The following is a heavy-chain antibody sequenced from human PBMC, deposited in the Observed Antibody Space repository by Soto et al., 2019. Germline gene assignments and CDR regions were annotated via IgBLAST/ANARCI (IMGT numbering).Heavy chain of an antibody. J-gene: IGHJ4*02. Sequence: GGSIKLARAASGFTLSIYGMTWVRQAPGKGLEWVSYFSSSSSTIYYAGSVKGRFTISRDNAKNSLYLQMNSLRDEDTAVYYCAREGYPFDYWGQGTLVTVSS. CDR1: GFTLSIYG. D-gene: IGHD5-12*01. V-gene: IGHV3-48*02. CDR3: AREGYPFDY. CDR2: FSSSSSTI.